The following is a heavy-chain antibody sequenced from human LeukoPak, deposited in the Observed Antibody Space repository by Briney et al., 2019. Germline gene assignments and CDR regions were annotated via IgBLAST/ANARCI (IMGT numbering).Heavy chain of an antibody. CDR1: GFTFSSYA. V-gene: IGHV3-23*01. D-gene: IGHD6-19*01. CDR3: AKAKSGWHLFDY. CDR2: ISGSGGIT. Sequence: GGTLRLSCAASGFTFSSYAMSWVRQAPGKGLEWVSGISGSGGITNTADSVKGRSTTSRDNSKNTLHLQMNSLRAEDTAVYYCAKAKSGWHLFDYWGQGTLVTVSS. J-gene: IGHJ4*02.